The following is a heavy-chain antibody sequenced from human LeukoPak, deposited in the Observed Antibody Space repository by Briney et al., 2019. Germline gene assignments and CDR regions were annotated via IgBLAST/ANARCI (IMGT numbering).Heavy chain of an antibody. Sequence: ASVKVSCKASGYIFTGYYIHWVRQAPGQGLEWMGWINPNSGATNYAQKFQGRVTVTRDTSISTAYMELSRLRSDDTAVYYCTRESIVGGTTLDYWGQGTLVTVSS. CDR3: TRESIVGGTTLDY. CDR1: GYIFTGYY. D-gene: IGHD1-26*01. J-gene: IGHJ4*02. V-gene: IGHV1-2*02. CDR2: INPNSGAT.